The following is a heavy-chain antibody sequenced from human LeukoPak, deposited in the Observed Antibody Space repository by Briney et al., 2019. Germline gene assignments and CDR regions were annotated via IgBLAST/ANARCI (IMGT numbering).Heavy chain of an antibody. CDR2: IYYSGST. CDR1: GGSISSYY. CDR3: ARHFCSSTSCPGPFDY. V-gene: IGHV4-59*08. Sequence: SETLSLTCTVSGGSISSYYWSWIRQPPGKGLEWIGYIYYSGSTNYNPSLKSRVTISVATSKNQFSLKLSSVTAADTAVYYCARHFCSSTSCPGPFDYWGQGTLVTVSS. J-gene: IGHJ4*02. D-gene: IGHD2-2*01.